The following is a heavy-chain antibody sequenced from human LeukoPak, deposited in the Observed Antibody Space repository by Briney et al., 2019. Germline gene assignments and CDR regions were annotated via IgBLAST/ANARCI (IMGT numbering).Heavy chain of an antibody. CDR2: ISPNSGGT. CDR1: GYTFTGYY. V-gene: IGHV1-2*02. J-gene: IGHJ3*02. Sequence: GASVKVSCKASGYTFTGYYMHWVRQAPGQGLEWMGWISPNSGGTNYAQKFQGRVTMTRDTSISTAYMELSRLRSDDTAVYYCARGRSGWTEDAFDIWGQGTMVTVSS. D-gene: IGHD6-19*01. CDR3: ARGRSGWTEDAFDI.